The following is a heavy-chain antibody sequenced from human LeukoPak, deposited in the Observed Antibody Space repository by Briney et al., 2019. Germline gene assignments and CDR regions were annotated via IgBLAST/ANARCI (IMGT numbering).Heavy chain of an antibody. CDR2: ISAYNGNT. CDR3: ARASLIWAYCSGGSCYSWFDP. V-gene: IGHV1-18*01. Sequence: ASVKVSCKASGYTFTSYGISWVRQAPGQGLEWMGWISAYNGNTNYAQKLQGRVTMTTDTSTSTAYMELRSLRSDDTAVYYCARASLIWAYCSGGSCYSWFDPWGQGTLVTVSS. J-gene: IGHJ5*02. D-gene: IGHD2-15*01. CDR1: GYTFTSYG.